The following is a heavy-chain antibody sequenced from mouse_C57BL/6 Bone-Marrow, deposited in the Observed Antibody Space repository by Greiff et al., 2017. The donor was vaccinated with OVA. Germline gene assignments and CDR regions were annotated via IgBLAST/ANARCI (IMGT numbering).Heavy chain of an antibody. D-gene: IGHD2-5*01. CDR3: ARGGFYYSNYVGWYFDV. CDR1: GYTFTSYW. V-gene: IGHV1-64*01. CDR2: IHPNSGST. Sequence: QVQLQQPGAELVKPGASVKLSCKTSGYTFTSYWMHWVKQRPGQGLEWIGMIHPNSGSTNYNEKFKSKATLTVDKSSSTAYMQSSSLTSEDSAVYYCARGGFYYSNYVGWYFDVWGTGTTVTVSS. J-gene: IGHJ1*03.